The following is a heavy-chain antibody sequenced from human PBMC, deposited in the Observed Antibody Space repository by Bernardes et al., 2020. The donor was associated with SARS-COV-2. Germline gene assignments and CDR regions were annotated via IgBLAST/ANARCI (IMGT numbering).Heavy chain of an antibody. CDR1: GYTLTELS. D-gene: IGHD6-19*01. Sequence: ASVKVSCKVSGYTLTELSMHWVRQAPGKGLEWMGGFDPEDGATIYAQKFQGRVTMTEDTSTDTAYMELSSLRSEDTAVYYCATGLAVAGLPLNYYYYYGMDVWGQGTTVTGSS. CDR2: FDPEDGAT. CDR3: ATGLAVAGLPLNYYYYYGMDV. J-gene: IGHJ6*02. V-gene: IGHV1-24*01.